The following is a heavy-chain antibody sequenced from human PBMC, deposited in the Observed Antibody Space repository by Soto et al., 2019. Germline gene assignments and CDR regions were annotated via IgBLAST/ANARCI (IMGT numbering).Heavy chain of an antibody. D-gene: IGHD5-12*01. CDR2: IYYSGST. J-gene: IGHJ4*02. CDR1: GGSISSGDYY. Sequence: PSETLSLTCTVSGGSISSGDYYWSWIRQPPGKGLEWIGYIYYSGSTYYNPSLKSRVTISVDTSKNQFSLKLSSVTAADTAVYYCARWLGYGPHFDYWGQGTLVTVFS. V-gene: IGHV4-30-4*01. CDR3: ARWLGYGPHFDY.